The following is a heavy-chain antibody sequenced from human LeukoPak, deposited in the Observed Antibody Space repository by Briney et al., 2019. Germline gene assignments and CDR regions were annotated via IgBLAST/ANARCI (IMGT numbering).Heavy chain of an antibody. V-gene: IGHV4-61*05. J-gene: IGHJ5*02. CDR2: ISYSGST. Sequence: PSETLSLTCTVSGGSISSSSYYWGWIRQPPGKGLEWIGYISYSGSTNYNPSLKSRVTMSVDTSKNQFSLKLSSVTAADTAVYYCAGCRGGGWQNYFDTWGQGTLVTVSS. D-gene: IGHD2-15*01. CDR1: GGSISSSSYY. CDR3: AGCRGGGWQNYFDT.